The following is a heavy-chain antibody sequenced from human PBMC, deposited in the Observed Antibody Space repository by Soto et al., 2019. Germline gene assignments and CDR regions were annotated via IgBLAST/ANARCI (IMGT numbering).Heavy chain of an antibody. CDR3: ARMGWAVAGSYYFDY. Sequence: QVQLVESGGGMVQPGRSLRLSCAASGFTFSSYAMHWVRQAPGKGLEWVAVISSDGNNKYYAGSVKGRFTISRDNSKNTLYLQMNSLRAEDTAVYYCARMGWAVAGSYYFDYWGQGTLVTVSS. D-gene: IGHD6-19*01. CDR2: ISSDGNNK. J-gene: IGHJ4*02. CDR1: GFTFSSYA. V-gene: IGHV3-30-3*01.